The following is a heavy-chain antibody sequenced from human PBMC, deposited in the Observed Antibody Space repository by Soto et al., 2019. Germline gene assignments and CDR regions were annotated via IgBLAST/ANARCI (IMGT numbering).Heavy chain of an antibody. CDR1: GFTFSNYA. CDR2: ISGSGGST. J-gene: IGHJ4*02. D-gene: IGHD2-15*01. V-gene: IGHV3-23*04. Sequence: EVQLVESGGGLVQPGGSLRLSCAASGFTFSNYAMSWVRQAPGKGLEWVSAISGSGGSTYYADSVKGRFTISRDNSKNTLYLQMNSVRAEDTAVYYCAKSAGYCSGGSCSAPNDYWGQGTLVTVSS. CDR3: AKSAGYCSGGSCSAPNDY.